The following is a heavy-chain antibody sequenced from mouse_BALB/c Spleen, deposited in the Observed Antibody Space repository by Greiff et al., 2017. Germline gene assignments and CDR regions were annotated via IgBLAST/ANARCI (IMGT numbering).Heavy chain of an antibody. CDR2: IWAGGST. CDR1: GFSLTSYG. CDR3: AREGSTMIPSWFAY. Sequence: VQVVESGPGLVAPSQSLSITCTVSGFSLTSYGVHWVRQPPGKGLEWLGVIWAGGSTNYNSALMSRLSISKDNSKSQVFLKMNSLQTDDTAMYYCAREGSTMIPSWFAYWGQGTLVTVSA. J-gene: IGHJ3*01. V-gene: IGHV2-9*02. D-gene: IGHD2-4*01.